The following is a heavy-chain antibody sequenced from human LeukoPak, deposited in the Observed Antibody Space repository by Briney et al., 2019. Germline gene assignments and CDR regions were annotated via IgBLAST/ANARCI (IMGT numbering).Heavy chain of an antibody. V-gene: IGHV3-23*01. D-gene: IGHD3-10*01. CDR1: GFTFSSYG. J-gene: IGHJ4*02. CDR2: ISGSGGST. Sequence: PGGSLRLSYAASGFTFSSYGMSWVRQAPGKGLEWVSAISGSGGSTYYADSVKGRFIISRDNSKNMLCLQMNSLRVEDTAVYYCARERPGSRVLDYWGQGTVVTVSS. CDR3: ARERPGSRVLDY.